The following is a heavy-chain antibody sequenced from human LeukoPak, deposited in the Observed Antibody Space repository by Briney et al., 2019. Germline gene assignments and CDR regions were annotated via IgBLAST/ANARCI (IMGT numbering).Heavy chain of an antibody. CDR1: GFTFSSYW. D-gene: IGHD6-19*01. CDR2: IKQDGSEK. CDR3: ARVGIAVAGIHYYYYYMDV. V-gene: IGHV3-7*01. J-gene: IGHJ6*03. Sequence: GGSLRLSCAASGFTFSSYWMSWVRQAPGKGLEWVANIKQDGSEKYYVDSVKGRFTISRDNAKNSLYLQMSSLRAEDTAVYYCARVGIAVAGIHYYYYYMDVWGKGTTVTVSS.